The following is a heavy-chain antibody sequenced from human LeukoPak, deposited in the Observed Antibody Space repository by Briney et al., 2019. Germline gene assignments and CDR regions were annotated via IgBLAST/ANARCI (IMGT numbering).Heavy chain of an antibody. CDR1: GYSISGDYY. CDR3: ASQGHHGKIVGTTLSYFYMDV. D-gene: IGHD1-26*01. CDR2: ISHSGNT. J-gene: IGHJ6*03. Sequence: SETLSLTCAVSGYSISGDYYWGWIRQPPGKGLEWIGSISHSGNTYYNPSLKSRVTISVDTSKNQFSLKLSSVTAADTAFYYCASQGHHGKIVGTTLSYFYMDVWGKGTTVTVSS. V-gene: IGHV4-38-2*01.